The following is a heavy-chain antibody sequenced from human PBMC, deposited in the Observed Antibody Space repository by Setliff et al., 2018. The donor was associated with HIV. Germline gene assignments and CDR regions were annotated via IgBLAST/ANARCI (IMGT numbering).Heavy chain of an antibody. CDR1: GGSISSHY. CDR2: VYYIGNT. J-gene: IGHJ3*02. D-gene: IGHD5-12*01. V-gene: IGHV4-59*11. Sequence: NPSETLSLTCTVSGGSISSHYWSWIRQPPGKGLEWIGYVYYIGNTNYNPSLQSRVTISIDTSKTQFSLKLTSVTTADTAVYYCARLVWTGYGSRASDIWGQGTVVTVSS. CDR3: ARLVWTGYGSRASDI.